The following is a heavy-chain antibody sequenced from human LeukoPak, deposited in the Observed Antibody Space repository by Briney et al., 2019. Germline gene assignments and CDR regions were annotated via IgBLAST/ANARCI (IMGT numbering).Heavy chain of an antibody. V-gene: IGHV1-2*02. Sequence: ASAKVSCKASGYTFTGYYMHWVRQAPGQGLEWMGWINPNSGGTNYAQKFQGRVTMTRDMSISTAYMELSRLRSDDTAVYYCASSQSPDSSGYYRLWGQGTLVTVSS. D-gene: IGHD3-22*01. J-gene: IGHJ4*02. CDR3: ASSQSPDSSGYYRL. CDR2: INPNSGGT. CDR1: GYTFTGYY.